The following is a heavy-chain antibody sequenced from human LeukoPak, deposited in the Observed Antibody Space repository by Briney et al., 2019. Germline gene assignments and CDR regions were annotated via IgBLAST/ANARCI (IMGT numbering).Heavy chain of an antibody. CDR3: ARETPIAYCGGSCYSHYFQH. J-gene: IGHJ1*01. V-gene: IGHV4-34*01. Sequence: SETLPLTCAVYGGCFSDYYWSWIRQPPAKGLNWIGEINHSRSTNYNPSLKSRVTISVDTFKNQFSLKLSSVTAAYAAVYYCARETPIAYCGGSCYSHYFQHWGQGTLVTVSS. CDR2: INHSRST. CDR1: GGCFSDYY. D-gene: IGHD2-21*02.